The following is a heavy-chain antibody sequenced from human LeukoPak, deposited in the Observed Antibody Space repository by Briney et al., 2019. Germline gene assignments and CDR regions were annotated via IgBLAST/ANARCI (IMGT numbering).Heavy chain of an antibody. Sequence: SETLSLTCTVSGGSIRSSSWYWGWIRQPPGKGLEWIGSIYYSGSTYDNPSLKCRVTISVDTSKNQFSLKLSSVPAADTAVYYCARLYRYSGYDFPVHWCQGTLVTVSS. CDR3: ARLYRYSGYDFPVH. J-gene: IGHJ4*02. CDR2: IYYSGST. V-gene: IGHV4-39*01. CDR1: GGSIRSSSWY. D-gene: IGHD5-12*01.